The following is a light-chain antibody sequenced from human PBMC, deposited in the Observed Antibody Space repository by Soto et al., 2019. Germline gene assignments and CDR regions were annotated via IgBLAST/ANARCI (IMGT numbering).Light chain of an antibody. CDR3: QQSYRKT. J-gene: IGKJ1*01. CDR1: QSVSSSY. Sequence: EIVLAQSPGTLSLSPGERATLSCRASQSVSSSYLAWYQQKPGQAPRLLIFGASRRATGIPDRFSGSGSGTDFTLTISRLEPEDFAVYYCQQSYRKTFGQGTKVDI. CDR2: GAS. V-gene: IGKV3-20*01.